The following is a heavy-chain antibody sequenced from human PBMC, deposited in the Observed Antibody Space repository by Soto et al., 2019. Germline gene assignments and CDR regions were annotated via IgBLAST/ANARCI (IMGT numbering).Heavy chain of an antibody. V-gene: IGHV4-31*01. Sequence: QVQLQESGPGLVKPSETLSLTCTLSGDPITSGGFYWTWIRQHPAKGLEWIGYIYYSGVTYYNPSLKSLATISVDTSKNPFSLNLSSVSAADTAMYYCSRDLRGRRSGRFDPWGQGTLVTVSS. CDR3: SRDLRGRRSGRFDP. J-gene: IGHJ5*02. D-gene: IGHD3-10*01. CDR2: IYYSGVT. CDR1: GDPITSGGFY.